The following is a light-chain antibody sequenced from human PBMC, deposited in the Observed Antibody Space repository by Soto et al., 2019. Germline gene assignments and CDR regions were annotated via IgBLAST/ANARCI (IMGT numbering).Light chain of an antibody. CDR2: DSN. CDR3: AAWDDNLSGWV. J-gene: IGLJ3*02. Sequence: QTVVTQPPSASGTPGQRVTISCSGSSANIGINNVYWYQQFPGTAPKLLIFDSNQRASGVPDRMSGSKYGTSASLAISGLRSEDEADYYCAAWDDNLSGWVFGGGTKLTVL. CDR1: SANIGINN. V-gene: IGLV1-47*02.